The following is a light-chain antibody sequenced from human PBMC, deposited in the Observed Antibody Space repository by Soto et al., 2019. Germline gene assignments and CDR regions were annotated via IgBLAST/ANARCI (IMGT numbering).Light chain of an antibody. CDR2: GAS. CDR1: QSVTSN. V-gene: IGKV3-15*01. CDR3: QQYNRWPPT. Sequence: EIVMTQSLATLSVSPGERGTLSCRASQSVTSNLAWYQQKPGQAPRLLIYGASTRATGIPARFSGSGSGTEFTLTISSLQSEDFAVYYCQQYNRWPPTFGQGTKLEIK. J-gene: IGKJ2*01.